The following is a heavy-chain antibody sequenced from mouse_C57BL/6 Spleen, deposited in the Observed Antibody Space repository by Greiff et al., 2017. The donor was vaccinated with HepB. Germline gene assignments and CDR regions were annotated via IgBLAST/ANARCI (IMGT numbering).Heavy chain of an antibody. Sequence: VKLMESGPGLVAPSQSLSITCTVSGFSLTSYGVHWVRQPPGKGLEWLVVIWSDGSTTYNSALKSRLSISKDNSKSQVFLKMNSLQTDDTAMYYCARHGGKYDYAAHYYAMDYWGQGTSVTVSS. CDR2: IWSDGST. D-gene: IGHD2-4*01. J-gene: IGHJ4*01. CDR3: ARHGGKYDYAAHYYAMDY. V-gene: IGHV2-6-1*01. CDR1: GFSLTSYG.